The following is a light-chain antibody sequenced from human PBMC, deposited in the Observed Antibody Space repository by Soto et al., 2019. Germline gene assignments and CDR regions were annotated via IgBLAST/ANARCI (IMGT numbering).Light chain of an antibody. V-gene: IGKV1-39*01. CDR2: AAF. CDR1: QSISSY. CDR3: QQSYSALSIT. Sequence: DIQMTQSPSSLSASVGDRVTITCRASQSISSYLNWYQQKPGKAPKLLIYAAFSLQSGVPSRFSGSGSGTDFTLTISSLQPEDFATYYCQQSYSALSITFGQGTRLEIK. J-gene: IGKJ5*01.